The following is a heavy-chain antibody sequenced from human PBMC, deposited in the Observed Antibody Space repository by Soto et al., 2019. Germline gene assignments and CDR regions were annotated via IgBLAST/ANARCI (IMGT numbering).Heavy chain of an antibody. CDR1: GFTFRSFA. D-gene: IGHD1-20*01. V-gene: IGHV3-30-3*01. Sequence: QVELVESGGGVVQPGTSLRLSCAASGFTFRSFAMHWVRQAPGKGLEWVAVTSNDGGIRFYADSVKGRFTISRDNSRNTLYLQMNSLTPEDTAVYYCARSEPSTYEHRRHINRWGQGTRVTVSS. J-gene: IGHJ6*01. CDR2: TSNDGGIR. CDR3: ARSEPSTYEHRRHINR.